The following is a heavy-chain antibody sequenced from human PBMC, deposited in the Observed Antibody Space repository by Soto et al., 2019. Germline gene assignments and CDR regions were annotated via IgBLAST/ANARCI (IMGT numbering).Heavy chain of an antibody. Sequence: EVQLLESGGGLVQPGGSLRLSCAASGFTFSSYAMSWVRQAPGKGLEWVSAISGSGGSTYCADSVKGRFTISRDNSKNTLYLQMNSLRAEDTAVYYCAKWAYYYGSGSYYNAYFDYWGQGTLVTVSS. CDR3: AKWAYYYGSGSYYNAYFDY. CDR2: ISGSGGST. V-gene: IGHV3-23*01. J-gene: IGHJ4*02. CDR1: GFTFSSYA. D-gene: IGHD3-10*01.